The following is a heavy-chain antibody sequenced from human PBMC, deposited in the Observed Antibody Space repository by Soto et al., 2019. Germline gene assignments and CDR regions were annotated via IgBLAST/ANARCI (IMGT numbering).Heavy chain of an antibody. J-gene: IGHJ6*02. V-gene: IGHV4-39*01. CDR3: ARGPTRQYSSSWYSAVGDYYYYYGMDV. Sequence: SETLSLTCTVSGGSISSSSYYWGWIRQPPGKGLERIGSIYYSGSTYYNPSLKSRVTISVDTSKNQVSLQLNSVAPEDTAVYYCARGPTRQYSSSWYSAVGDYYYYYGMDVWGQGTTVTVSS. D-gene: IGHD6-13*01. CDR2: IYYSGST. CDR1: GGSISSSSYY.